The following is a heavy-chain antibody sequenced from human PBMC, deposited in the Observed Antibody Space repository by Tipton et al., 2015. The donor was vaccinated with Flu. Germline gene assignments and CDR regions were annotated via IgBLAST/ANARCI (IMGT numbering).Heavy chain of an antibody. V-gene: IGHV4-61*02. J-gene: IGHJ4*02. D-gene: IGHD6-13*01. CDR3: ARAGGSNSWYVY. Sequence: LSCTVSGGSIISGSHYWSWIRQPAGKGLEWIGRIYTSGRTDYNPSLKSRITISVDTSNNLFSLNLRSVSAADTAVYYCARAGGSNSWYVYWGQGTLVTVSS. CDR2: IYTSGRT. CDR1: GGSIISGSHY.